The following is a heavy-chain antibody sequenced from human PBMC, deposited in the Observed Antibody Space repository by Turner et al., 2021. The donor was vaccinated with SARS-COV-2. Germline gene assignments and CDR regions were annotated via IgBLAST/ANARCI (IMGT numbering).Heavy chain of an antibody. Sequence: VQLVESGGGVVQPGRSLRLSCAASGFTFSSYAMNWVRQAPGKGLEWVAVIYSGGSTYYADSVKGRFTISRDNSKNTLYLQMNSLRAEDTAVYYCARGYSSGWYQSGAFDIWGQGTMVTVSS. J-gene: IGHJ3*02. CDR1: GFTFSSYA. CDR3: ARGYSSGWYQSGAFDI. CDR2: IYSGGST. V-gene: IGHV3-66*01. D-gene: IGHD6-19*01.